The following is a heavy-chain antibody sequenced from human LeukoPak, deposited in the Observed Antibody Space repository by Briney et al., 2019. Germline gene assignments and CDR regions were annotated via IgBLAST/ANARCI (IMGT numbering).Heavy chain of an antibody. V-gene: IGHV3-21*04. Sequence: PGGSLRLSCAASRFTFSSYVMKWVRQVPGKGLEWVSSISTSSSYIYYADSVKGRFTISRDNSKNTLYLQMNSLRAEDTAVYYCAKPPTGSGTYYFDYWGQGTLVTVSS. CDR2: ISTSSSYI. CDR1: RFTFSSYV. D-gene: IGHD3-10*01. J-gene: IGHJ4*02. CDR3: AKPPTGSGTYYFDY.